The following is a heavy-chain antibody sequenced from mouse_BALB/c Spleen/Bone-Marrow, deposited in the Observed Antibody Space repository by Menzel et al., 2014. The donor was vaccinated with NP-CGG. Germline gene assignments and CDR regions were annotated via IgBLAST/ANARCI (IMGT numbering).Heavy chain of an antibody. Sequence: EVNLVESGPGLVKPSQSLSLTCTVTGYSITSDYSWNWIQQFPGNQLEWMGYISYSGSTSYNPSLKSRISITRDTSKNQFFLQSNAVTTEDTATYFCARWTTVVAKDWYFDVWGAGTTVTVSS. CDR2: ISYSGST. D-gene: IGHD1-1*01. CDR3: ARWTTVVAKDWYFDV. J-gene: IGHJ1*01. CDR1: GYSITSDYS. V-gene: IGHV3-2*02.